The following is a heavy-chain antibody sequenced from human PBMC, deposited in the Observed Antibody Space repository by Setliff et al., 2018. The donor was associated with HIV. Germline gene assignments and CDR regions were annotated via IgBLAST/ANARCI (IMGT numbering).Heavy chain of an antibody. CDR3: SKGHPDGDPYYFDY. V-gene: IGHV3-43*01. Sequence: GESLTISCAASGFTFDDYTMHWVRQAPGKGLEWVSLIDWDGGSIFYADSVRGRFTISRDNSKNSLYLQMNSLRTEDTALYYCSKGHPDGDPYYFDYWGQGTLVTVSS. J-gene: IGHJ4*02. CDR1: GFTFDDYT. D-gene: IGHD2-21*02. CDR2: IDWDGGSI.